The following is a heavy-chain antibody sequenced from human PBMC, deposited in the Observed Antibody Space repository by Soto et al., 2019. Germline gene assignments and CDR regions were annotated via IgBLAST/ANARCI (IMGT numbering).Heavy chain of an antibody. CDR3: ATGRGRYLDL. CDR2: VSASART. Sequence: QVQLQESGPGLVKPSATLSLPCTVSGDSIRTVYWRWLRQPAGQGLESLGRVSASARTNYHPSLQSRVTMSLDTSKNQFSLRLTSVSAADTAVYFCATGRGRYLDLWGRGPLVIVSS. V-gene: IGHV4-4*07. J-gene: IGHJ2*01. D-gene: IGHD3-16*01. CDR1: GDSIRTVY.